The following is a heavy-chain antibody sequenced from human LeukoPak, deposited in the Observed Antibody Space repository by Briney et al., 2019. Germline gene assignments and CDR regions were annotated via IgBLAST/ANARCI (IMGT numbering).Heavy chain of an antibody. D-gene: IGHD3-10*01. Sequence: GRSLRLSCAASGLTFSSYAMHWVRQAPGKGLEWVAVISYDGSNKYYADSVKGRFTISRDNSKNTLYLQMNSLRAEDTAVYYCARDKVVTMVRGVMTNIFDYWGQGTLVTVSS. J-gene: IGHJ4*02. CDR1: GLTFSSYA. CDR3: ARDKVVTMVRGVMTNIFDY. V-gene: IGHV3-30*04. CDR2: ISYDGSNK.